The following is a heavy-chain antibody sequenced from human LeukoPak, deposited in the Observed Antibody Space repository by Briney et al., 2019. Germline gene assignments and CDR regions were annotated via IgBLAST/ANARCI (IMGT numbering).Heavy chain of an antibody. D-gene: IGHD6-6*01. CDR2: ISWNSGII. J-gene: IGHJ4*02. Sequence: GGSLRLSCAASGFTFDDYAMHWVRQAPGKGLEWVSGISWNSGIIDYADSVKGRFTISRDNAKNSLYLQMNSLRAEDMALYYCAKASSYSSSPFDYWGQGTLVTVSS. CDR3: AKASSYSSSPFDY. V-gene: IGHV3-9*03. CDR1: GFTFDDYA.